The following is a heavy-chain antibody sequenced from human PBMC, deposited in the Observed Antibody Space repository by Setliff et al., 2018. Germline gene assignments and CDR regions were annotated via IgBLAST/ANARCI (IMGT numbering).Heavy chain of an antibody. J-gene: IGHJ5*02. Sequence: GGSLRLSCAASGFAFTTYDMNWVRQAPGRGLEWVSSISHSNTYIYYADSVKGRFTISRDNATNSLYLQMTYLRAEDTAVYYCTRGNFYYFDRTGRGPNWFDPWGRGTLVTVSS. CDR1: GFAFTTYD. CDR2: ISHSNTYI. CDR3: TRGNFYYFDRTGRGPNWFDP. D-gene: IGHD3-22*01. V-gene: IGHV3-21*01.